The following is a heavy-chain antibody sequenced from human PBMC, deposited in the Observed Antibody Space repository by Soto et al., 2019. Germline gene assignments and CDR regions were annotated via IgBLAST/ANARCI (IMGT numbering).Heavy chain of an antibody. Sequence: SATLSHTYAVSVGPFSCWFWNWFRQTPGKGLEWIGEINHRGSSNYNPSLKSRVTMAIDTSKNQVSLTLTSVTVADAALYYCARGAGYSGNDPLHFCGHGTQVTVSS. CDR3: ARGAGYSGNDPLHF. D-gene: IGHD5-12*01. J-gene: IGHJ4*01. V-gene: IGHV4-34*01. CDR2: INHRGSS. CDR1: VGPFSCWF.